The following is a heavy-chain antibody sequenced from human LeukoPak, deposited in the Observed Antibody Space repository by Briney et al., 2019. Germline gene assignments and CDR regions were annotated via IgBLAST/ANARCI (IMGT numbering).Heavy chain of an antibody. CDR3: ARDSSAAGSYWSDY. Sequence: GRSLRLSCAASGFTFSRYGMHWVRQAPGKGLEWVAIVWYDGSNKYYADSVKGRFTISRDNSKNTLYLQMNSLRAEDTAVYYCARDSSAAGSYWSDYWGQGSLVTVSS. CDR2: VWYDGSNK. V-gene: IGHV3-33*01. D-gene: IGHD3-10*01. CDR1: GFTFSRYG. J-gene: IGHJ4*02.